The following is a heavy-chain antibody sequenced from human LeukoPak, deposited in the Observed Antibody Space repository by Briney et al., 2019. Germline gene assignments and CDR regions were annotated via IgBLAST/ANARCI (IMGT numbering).Heavy chain of an antibody. CDR1: GGPISSYY. V-gene: IGHV4-59*12. Sequence: SETLSLTCTVSGGPISSYYWSWIRQPPGKGLEWIGYIYYSGNTNYNPSLKSRVTLSVDTSKNQFSLRLNSVTAADTAVYFCARLRLSGGSFSVGWFDPWGQGIQVTVSS. CDR2: IYYSGNT. J-gene: IGHJ5*02. D-gene: IGHD1-26*01. CDR3: ARLRLSGGSFSVGWFDP.